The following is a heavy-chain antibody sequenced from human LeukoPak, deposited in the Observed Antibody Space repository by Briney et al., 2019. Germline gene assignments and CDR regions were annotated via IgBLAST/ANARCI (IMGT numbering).Heavy chain of an antibody. D-gene: IGHD1-26*01. J-gene: IGHJ4*01. CDR2: AKPNSGDT. V-gene: IGHV1-2*02. Sequence: ASVKVSCKTSGFTFTTYGISWVRQAPGQGLEWMGWAKPNSGDTHFAQKFQGRVTMTRDTSLRTAYIQLSRLRSDDTAVYYCARGRRILVGDTNAGDXFDYW. CDR3: ARGRRILVGDTNAGDXFDY. CDR1: GFTFTTYG.